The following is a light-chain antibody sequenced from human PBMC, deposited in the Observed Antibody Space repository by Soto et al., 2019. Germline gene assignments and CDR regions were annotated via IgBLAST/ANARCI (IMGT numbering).Light chain of an antibody. J-gene: IGKJ3*01. Sequence: IQVTQCPSSLSPSVEGRVAITCVSSHSISSYLNWYQQEPGKAPKFLIYAASSLQSGVPSRFSGSGSGTDFTLTISSLQPEDFATYYCQESYSTPSVTFGPGTKVDIK. CDR2: AAS. V-gene: IGKV1-39*01. CDR1: HSISSY. CDR3: QESYSTPSVT.